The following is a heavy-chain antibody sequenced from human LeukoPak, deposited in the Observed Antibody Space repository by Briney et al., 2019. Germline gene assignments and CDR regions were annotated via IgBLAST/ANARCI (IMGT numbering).Heavy chain of an antibody. J-gene: IGHJ5*02. CDR2: ISYDGSNK. CDR3: ARDREVYYYDSSGSFDP. D-gene: IGHD3-22*01. Sequence: RSGGSLRLSCAASGFTFSSYAMHWVRQAPGKGLEWVAVISYDGSNKYYADSVKGRFTISRDNSKNTLYLQMNSLRAEDTAVYYCARDREVYYYDSSGSFDPWGQGTLVTVSS. CDR1: GFTFSSYA. V-gene: IGHV3-30*04.